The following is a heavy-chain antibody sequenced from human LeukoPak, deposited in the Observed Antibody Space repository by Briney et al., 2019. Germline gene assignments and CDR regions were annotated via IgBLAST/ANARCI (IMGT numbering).Heavy chain of an antibody. V-gene: IGHV4-39*01. D-gene: IGHD2-15*01. CDR3: ARHGYCSGGSCYSWSRVGLRFDH. CDR1: GGSISSSSYY. Sequence: SETLSLTCTVSGGSISSSSYYWGWIRQPPGKGLEWIGSIYYSGSTYYNPSLKSRVTISVDTSKNQFSLKLSSVTAADTAVYYCARHGYCSGGSCYSWSRVGLRFDHWGQGTLATVSS. J-gene: IGHJ5*02. CDR2: IYYSGST.